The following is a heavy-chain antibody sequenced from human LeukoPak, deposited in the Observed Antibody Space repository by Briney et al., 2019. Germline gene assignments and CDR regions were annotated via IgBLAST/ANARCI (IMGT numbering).Heavy chain of an antibody. CDR2: IYYSGST. J-gene: IGHJ4*02. V-gene: IGHV4-39*07. D-gene: IGHD6-13*01. CDR1: NGSIGSTNYY. Sequence: SETLSLTCSVSNGSIGSTNYYWAWIRQPPGKGLEWIGSIYYSGSTYYNPSLKSRVTISVDRSKNQFSLKLSSVTAADTAVYYCASFIAAAGLYYFDYWGQGTLVTVSS. CDR3: ASFIAAAGLYYFDY.